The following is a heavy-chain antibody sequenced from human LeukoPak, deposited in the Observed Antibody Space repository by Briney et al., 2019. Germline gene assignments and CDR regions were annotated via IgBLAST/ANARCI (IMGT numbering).Heavy chain of an antibody. Sequence: GGSLRLSCAASGFTFSSYEMNWVRQAPGKGLEWVSYISSSTNTIYYADSVKGRFTISTDNAKNSVYLQMNSLRAEDTAVYYCARDRENYDILFDSWGQGTLVTVSS. CDR2: ISSSTNTI. CDR1: GFTFSSYE. CDR3: ARDRENYDILFDS. V-gene: IGHV3-48*03. D-gene: IGHD3-9*01. J-gene: IGHJ4*02.